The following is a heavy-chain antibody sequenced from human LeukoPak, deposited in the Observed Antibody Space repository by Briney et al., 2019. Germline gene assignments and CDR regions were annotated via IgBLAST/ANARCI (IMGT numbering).Heavy chain of an antibody. J-gene: IGHJ5*02. CDR3: SRGPNKSDGGNSGSAWFDP. CDR2: MNPNSGNT. Sequence: ASVKVSCKASGYTFTTHDINWVRQATGQGLEWMGWMNPNSGNTGYAQKFQGRVTMTRNTSISTAYMELKSLRSEDTAVYYWSRGPNKSDGGNSGSAWFDPWGQGTLVTVSS. CDR1: GYTFTTHD. V-gene: IGHV1-8*01. D-gene: IGHD4-23*01.